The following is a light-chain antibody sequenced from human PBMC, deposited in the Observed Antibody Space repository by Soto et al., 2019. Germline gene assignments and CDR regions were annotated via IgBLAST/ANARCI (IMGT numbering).Light chain of an antibody. CDR3: AAWDDSLSGLYV. Sequence: QSVLTQPPSASGTPGQRVTISCSGSSSNIGSNYVYWYQQLPGTAPKLLIYRNNQRPSGVPDRLSGSKSGTSASLAISGLRSEDEADYYCAAWDDSLSGLYVFGPGTKLIVL. V-gene: IGLV1-47*01. J-gene: IGLJ1*01. CDR2: RNN. CDR1: SSNIGSNY.